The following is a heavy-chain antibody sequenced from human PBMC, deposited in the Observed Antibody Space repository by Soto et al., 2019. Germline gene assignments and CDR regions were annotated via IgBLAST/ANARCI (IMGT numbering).Heavy chain of an antibody. J-gene: IGHJ6*02. V-gene: IGHV3-30-3*01. Sequence: QVQLVESGGGVVQPGRSLRLSCAASGFTFRSYAMHWVRQAPGKGLECVAVIAYDGSNKFYRDYVKGRFTISRDNSKNTLYMQINSLRYEDTAVYYCARGDREDIAVVIGARPGEYGVDGWGQGTTVTVSS. CDR3: ARGDREDIAVVIGARPGEYGVDG. CDR1: GFTFRSYA. CDR2: IAYDGSNK. D-gene: IGHD2-15*01.